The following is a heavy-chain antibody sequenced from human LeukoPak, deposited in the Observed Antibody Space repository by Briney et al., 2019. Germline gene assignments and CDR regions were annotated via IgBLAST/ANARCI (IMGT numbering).Heavy chain of an antibody. CDR2: IIPIFGTA. CDR3: ARDIYDFWSGYYDVTYNWFDP. J-gene: IGHJ5*02. Sequence: SVKVSCKASGGTFSSYAISWVRQAPGQGLEWMGRIIPIFGTANYAQKFQGRVTITTDESTSTAYMELSSLRSEGTAVYYCARDIYDFWSGYYDVTYNWFDPWGQGTLVTVSS. D-gene: IGHD3-3*01. CDR1: GGTFSSYA. V-gene: IGHV1-69*05.